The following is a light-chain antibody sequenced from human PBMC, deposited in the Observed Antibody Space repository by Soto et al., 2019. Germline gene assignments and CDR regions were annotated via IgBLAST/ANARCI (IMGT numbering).Light chain of an antibody. J-gene: IGKJ2*01. Sequence: DLQMTQSPSTLSASVGDRVTITCRASQSISNWLAWYQQKPGKAPKVLIYKTSSLGSGVPSRFSGSGSGTEFTLTISSLQPDDFATYYCQQLKTFGQGTKLEIK. V-gene: IGKV1-5*03. CDR3: QQLKT. CDR2: KTS. CDR1: QSISNW.